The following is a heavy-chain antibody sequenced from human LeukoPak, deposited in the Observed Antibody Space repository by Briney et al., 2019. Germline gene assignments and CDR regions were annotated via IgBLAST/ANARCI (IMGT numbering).Heavy chain of an antibody. CDR3: ARQRSIVVIATFDY. V-gene: IGHV4-39*01. CDR1: GGSISSSSYS. D-gene: IGHD3-22*01. Sequence: SETLSLTCTVSGGSISSSSYSWGWIRQPPGKGLEWIGSIYYSGSTYYNPSLKSRVTISVDTSKNQFSLKLSSVTAADTAVYYCARQRSIVVIATFDYWGQGTLVTVSS. CDR2: IYYSGST. J-gene: IGHJ4*02.